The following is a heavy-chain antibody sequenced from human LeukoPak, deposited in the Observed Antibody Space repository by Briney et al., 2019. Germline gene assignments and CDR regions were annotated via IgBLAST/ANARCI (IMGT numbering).Heavy chain of an antibody. V-gene: IGHV3-7*01. CDR3: ARAPYRVDNWNYVRSRFDP. D-gene: IGHD1-7*01. CDR2: IKQDGSEK. Sequence: PGGSLRLSCAASGFTFSSYWMSWVRQAPGKGLEWVANIKQDGSEKYYVDSVKGRFTISRDNAKNSLYLQMNSLRAEDTAVYYCARAPYRVDNWNYVRSRFDPWGQGTLVTVSS. CDR1: GFTFSSYW. J-gene: IGHJ5*02.